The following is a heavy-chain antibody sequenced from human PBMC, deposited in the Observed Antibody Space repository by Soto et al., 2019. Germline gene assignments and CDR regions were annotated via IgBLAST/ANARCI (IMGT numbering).Heavy chain of an antibody. CDR1: GFTFSSYA. V-gene: IGHV3-23*01. CDR3: AKDINVAPRFDP. CDR2: ISGSGGST. Sequence: EVQLLESGGGLVQPGGSLRLSCAASGFTFSSYAMSWVRQAPGKGLEWVSAISGSGGSTYYADSVKGRLTISRDNSKNTLYLKMTSLRAADTAVYYCAKDINVAPRFDPWGQGTLVTVSS. J-gene: IGHJ5*02. D-gene: IGHD3-10*01.